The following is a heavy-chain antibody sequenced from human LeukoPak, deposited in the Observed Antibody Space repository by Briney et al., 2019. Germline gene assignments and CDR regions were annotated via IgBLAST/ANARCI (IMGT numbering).Heavy chain of an antibody. D-gene: IGHD3-10*01. Sequence: PGGSLRLSCAASGFTFSSYWMSWVRQAPGKGLEWVANIKQDGSEKYYVDSVKGRFTISRDNAKNSLYLQMNSLRAEDTAVYYCARFYGSGSHDPPDYFDYWGQGTLVTVSS. J-gene: IGHJ4*02. CDR1: GFTFSSYW. CDR3: ARFYGSGSHDPPDYFDY. V-gene: IGHV3-7*03. CDR2: IKQDGSEK.